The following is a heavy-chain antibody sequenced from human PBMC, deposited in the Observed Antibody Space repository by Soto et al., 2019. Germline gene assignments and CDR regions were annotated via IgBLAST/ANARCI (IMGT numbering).Heavy chain of an antibody. Sequence: EVPLVESGGGLVQPGGSLRLSCAASGFTFSSYWMHWVRQAPGKGLVWVSRINSDGSSTSYADSVKGRFTISRDNAKNTLYLQMNSLRAEDTAVYYCARGGRIVVVPAAPRYWGQGTLVTVSS. CDR1: GFTFSSYW. CDR3: ARGGRIVVVPAAPRY. J-gene: IGHJ4*02. V-gene: IGHV3-74*01. D-gene: IGHD2-2*01. CDR2: INSDGSST.